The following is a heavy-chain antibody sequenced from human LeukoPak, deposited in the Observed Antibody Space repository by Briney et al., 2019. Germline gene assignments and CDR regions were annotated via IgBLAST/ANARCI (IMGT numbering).Heavy chain of an antibody. CDR1: GFTFSSYG. V-gene: IGHV3-30*18. CDR2: ISYDGSDK. D-gene: IGHD3-3*01. J-gene: IGHJ4*02. CDR3: AKGFFKFWSGYYYFDY. Sequence: GGSLRLSCAASGFTFSSYGMHWVRQAPGKGLEWVAVISYDGSDKYYADSVKGRFTIPRDNSKNTLYLQMNSLRPEDTAVYYCAKGFFKFWSGYYYFDYWGQGTLVTVSS.